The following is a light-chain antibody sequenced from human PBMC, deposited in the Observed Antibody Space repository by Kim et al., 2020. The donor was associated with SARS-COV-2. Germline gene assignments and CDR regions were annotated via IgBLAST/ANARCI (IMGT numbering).Light chain of an antibody. CDR2: GAS. CDR3: LQDYNYPLT. CDR1: QDIGND. J-gene: IGKJ4*01. Sequence: AIQMTQSPSSLSASVGDRVTITCRASQDIGNDLGWYQQKPGRAPKLLIYGASSLQSGVPSRFSGSGSGTDFTLTVSSLQPEDFATYYCLQDYNYPLTVGGGTKLEIK. V-gene: IGKV1-6*01.